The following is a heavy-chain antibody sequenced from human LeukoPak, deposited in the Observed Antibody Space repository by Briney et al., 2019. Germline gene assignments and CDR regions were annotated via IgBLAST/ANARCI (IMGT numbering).Heavy chain of an antibody. CDR2: INHSGST. D-gene: IGHD3-22*01. CDR3: ASTLNYYDSSGYPTGAFDI. CDR1: GGSFSGYY. V-gene: IGHV4-34*01. J-gene: IGHJ3*02. Sequence: SETLSLTCAVYGGSFSGYYWSWIRQPPGKGLEWIGEINHSGSTYYNPSLKSRVTISVDRSKNQFSLKPSSVTAADTAVYYCASTLNYYDSSGYPTGAFDIWGQGTMVTVSS.